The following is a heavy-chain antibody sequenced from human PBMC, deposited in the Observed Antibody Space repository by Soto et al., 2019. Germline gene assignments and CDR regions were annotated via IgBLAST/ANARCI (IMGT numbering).Heavy chain of an antibody. CDR3: ARDYYKYYDSSGYYRSPAY. D-gene: IGHD3-22*01. Sequence: GGSLRLSCAASGFTFSSYAMHWVRQAPGKGLEWVALISYDGSDKDYAEYVKGRFTISRDNSRNTLFLQMNSLRAEDTDVYYCARDYYKYYDSSGYYRSPAYWGQGTLVTASS. CDR1: GFTFSSYA. CDR2: ISYDGSDK. J-gene: IGHJ4*02. V-gene: IGHV3-30-3*01.